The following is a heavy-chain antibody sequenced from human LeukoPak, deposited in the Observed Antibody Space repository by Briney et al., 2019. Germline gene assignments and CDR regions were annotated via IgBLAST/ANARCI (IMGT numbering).Heavy chain of an antibody. D-gene: IGHD3-22*01. CDR3: AWDSSGYYYFDY. Sequence: ASVKVSCKXSGYTFTGYYMHWVRQAPGQGLEWMGWINPNSGGTNYAQKFQGRVTMTRDTSISTAYMELSRLRSDDTAVYYCAWDSSGYYYFDYWGQGTLVTVSS. CDR2: INPNSGGT. V-gene: IGHV1-2*02. CDR1: GYTFTGYY. J-gene: IGHJ4*02.